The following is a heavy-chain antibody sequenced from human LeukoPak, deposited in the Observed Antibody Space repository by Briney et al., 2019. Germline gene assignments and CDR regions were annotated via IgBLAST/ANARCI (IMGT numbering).Heavy chain of an antibody. CDR2: IIPIFGTA. J-gene: IGHJ4*02. CDR3: ARGHRGYDPDTAMIGY. CDR1: GGTFSSYA. D-gene: IGHD5-18*01. Sequence: GASVKVSCKASGGTFSSYAISWVRQAPGQGLEWMGGIIPIFGTANYAQKFQGRVTITADESTSTAYMELSSLRSEDTAVYYCARGHRGYDPDTAMIGYWGQGTPVTVSS. V-gene: IGHV1-69*13.